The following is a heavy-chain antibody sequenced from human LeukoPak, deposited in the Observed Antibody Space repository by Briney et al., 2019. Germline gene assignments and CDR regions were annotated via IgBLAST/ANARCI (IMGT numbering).Heavy chain of an antibody. D-gene: IGHD1-26*01. J-gene: IGHJ4*02. V-gene: IGHV4-34*01. Sequence: SETLSLTCAVYGGSFSGYFWSYIRQPPGKGLECLGEISHSGSTNYSPSLKSRVTISVDTSKNQFSLKLSSVTAADTAVYYCARALHGGSYFLDYWGQGTLVTVSS. CDR3: ARALHGGSYFLDY. CDR1: GGSFSGYF. CDR2: ISHSGST.